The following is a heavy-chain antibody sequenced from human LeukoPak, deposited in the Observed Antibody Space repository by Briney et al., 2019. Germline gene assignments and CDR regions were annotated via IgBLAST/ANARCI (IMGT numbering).Heavy chain of an antibody. CDR2: ISGSGDRT. V-gene: IGHV3-23*01. CDR1: GIPLRSYA. J-gene: IGHJ5*02. CDR3: AKAAIAMALGWIDP. Sequence: PGGSLRLSCAASGIPLRSYAVSWVRQAPGKGLEWVSAISGSGDRTYYADSVKGRFTISRENSKNTLYLQMNSLRDEDTAIYYCAKAAIAMALGWIDPSGQGTLVT. D-gene: IGHD6-19*01.